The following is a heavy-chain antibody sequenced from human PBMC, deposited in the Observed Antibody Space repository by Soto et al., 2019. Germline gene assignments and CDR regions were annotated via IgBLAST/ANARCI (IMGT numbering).Heavy chain of an antibody. CDR3: ARQELGPYYDFWSGYNRPPWDV. Sequence: SETLSLTCTVSGGSISSSSYYWGWIRQPPGKGLEWIGSIYYSGSTYYNPSLKSRVTISVDTSKNQFSLKLSSVTAADTAVYYCARQELGPYYDFWSGYNRPPWDVWGKGTTVTVSS. CDR1: GGSISSSSYY. CDR2: IYYSGST. J-gene: IGHJ6*04. D-gene: IGHD3-3*01. V-gene: IGHV4-39*01.